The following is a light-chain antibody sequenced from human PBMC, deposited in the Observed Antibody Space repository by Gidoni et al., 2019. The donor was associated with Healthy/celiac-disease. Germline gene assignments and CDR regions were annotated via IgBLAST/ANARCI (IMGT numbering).Light chain of an antibody. CDR2: LGS. CDR3: MQALQTPYT. J-gene: IGKJ2*01. CDR1: QSLLHSNGYNY. V-gene: IGKV2-28*01. Sequence: DIVMTQHPLYLPVTPGEPASISCRSSQSLLHSNGYNYLDWYLQKPGQSPQLLIYLGSNRASGVPDRFSGSGSGTDFTLKISRVEAEDVGVYYCMQALQTPYTFGQGTKLEIK.